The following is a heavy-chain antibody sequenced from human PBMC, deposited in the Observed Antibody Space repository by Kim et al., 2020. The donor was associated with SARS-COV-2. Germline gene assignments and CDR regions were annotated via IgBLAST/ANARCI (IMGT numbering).Heavy chain of an antibody. CDR2: IYYSGST. CDR1: GGSISSGDYY. CDR3: ARGAYSSSWYRSWFDP. D-gene: IGHD6-13*01. Sequence: SETLSLTCTVSGGSISSGDYYWSWIRQPPGKGLEWIGYIYYSGSTYYNPSLKSRVTISVDTSKNQFSLKLSSVTAADTAVYYCARGAYSSSWYRSWFDPWGQGTLVTVSS. V-gene: IGHV4-30-4*01. J-gene: IGHJ5*02.